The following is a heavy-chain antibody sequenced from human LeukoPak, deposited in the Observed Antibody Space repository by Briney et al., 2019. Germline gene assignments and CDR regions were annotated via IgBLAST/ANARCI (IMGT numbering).Heavy chain of an antibody. D-gene: IGHD3-3*01. CDR1: GYTFTAYY. CDR3: ARVEVKEYYDFWSGDGDYHYYMDV. Sequence: ASVKVSCKPSGYTFTAYYILWVRQAPGQGLEWVGWVNPNSGDTRYPQRFQGRVTMTTDTSTSTAYMELRSLRSDDTAVYYCARVEVKEYYDFWSGDGDYHYYMDVWGKGTTVTVSS. J-gene: IGHJ6*03. CDR2: VNPNSGDT. V-gene: IGHV1-2*02.